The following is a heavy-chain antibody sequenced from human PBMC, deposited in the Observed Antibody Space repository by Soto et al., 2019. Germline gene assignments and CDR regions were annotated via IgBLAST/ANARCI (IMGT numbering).Heavy chain of an antibody. D-gene: IGHD2-21*01. Sequence: QVQLVQSGAEVKKPGASVKVSCKASGYTFTDYAMHWVRQAPGQRLEWMGWINTGNGNTKYSQKFQGRVTITRDTSATTAYMELNSLRSEDTAVYYCAKGSQMWTPDYWGQGTLVTVSS. V-gene: IGHV1-3*04. J-gene: IGHJ4*02. CDR3: AKGSQMWTPDY. CDR1: GYTFTDYA. CDR2: INTGNGNT.